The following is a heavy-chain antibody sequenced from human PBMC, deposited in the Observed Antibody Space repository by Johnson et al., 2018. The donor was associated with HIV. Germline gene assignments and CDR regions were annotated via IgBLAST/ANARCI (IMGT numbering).Heavy chain of an antibody. Sequence: MQLVESGGGLVQPGGSLRLSCAVSGFIVSNNYMNWVRQAPGKGLEWVSVIYSGDNTFHADSLKGRFIISRDNSKNTLYLQMNSLRTEDTAVYSCANALGVWGHGTMVTVSS. V-gene: IGHV3-66*01. CDR2: IYSGDNT. CDR3: ANALGV. J-gene: IGHJ3*01. CDR1: GFIVSNNY.